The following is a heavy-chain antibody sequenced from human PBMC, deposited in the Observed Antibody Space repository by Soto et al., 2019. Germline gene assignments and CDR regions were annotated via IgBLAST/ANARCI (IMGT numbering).Heavy chain of an antibody. D-gene: IGHD5-12*01. V-gene: IGHV4-59*01. CDR2: IYYSGST. CDR3: ARGYSGYDHAD. Sequence: PSETLSLTCTVSGGSISSYYWSWIRQPPGKGLEWIGYIYYSGSTNYNPSLKSRVTISVDTSKNQFSLKLSSVTAADTAVYYCARGYSGYDHADWGQGTLVTVSS. J-gene: IGHJ4*02. CDR1: GGSISSYY.